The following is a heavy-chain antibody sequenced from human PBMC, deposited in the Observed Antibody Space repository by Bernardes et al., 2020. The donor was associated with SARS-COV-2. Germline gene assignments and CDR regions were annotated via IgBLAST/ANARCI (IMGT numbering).Heavy chain of an antibody. CDR3: AREAQIPPYGADYGIDV. CDR1: GYSINSGGYY. Sequence: SETLSLTCTVSGYSINSGGYYWSWIRQDPGKGLEWIGYIANSGDTYYNPSLKSRVTISVDTSKNQFSLRLSSVTAADSAIYYCAREAQIPPYGADYGIDVWGQGTTVTVSS. V-gene: IGHV4-31*03. J-gene: IGHJ6*02. CDR2: IANSGDT. D-gene: IGHD3-16*01.